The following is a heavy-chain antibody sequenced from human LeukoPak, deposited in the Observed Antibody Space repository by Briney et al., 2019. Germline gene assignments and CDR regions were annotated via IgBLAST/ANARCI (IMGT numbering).Heavy chain of an antibody. D-gene: IGHD3-16*02. Sequence: GGSLRLSCAASGFTFSSYAMHWGRQAPGKGLEYVSAISSNGGSTYYANSVKGRFTISRDNSKNTLYLQMGGLRAEDMAVYYCARAGGVWGSYRYYDYWGQGTLVTVSS. CDR3: ARAGGVWGSYRYYDY. CDR2: ISSNGGST. V-gene: IGHV3-64*01. J-gene: IGHJ4*02. CDR1: GFTFSSYA.